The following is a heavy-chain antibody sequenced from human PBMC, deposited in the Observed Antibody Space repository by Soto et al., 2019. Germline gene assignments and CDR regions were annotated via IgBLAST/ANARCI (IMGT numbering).Heavy chain of an antibody. V-gene: IGHV4-31*03. J-gene: IGHJ5*02. CDR1: GGSISSGGYY. D-gene: IGHD2-2*01. CDR3: ARVATYCSSTSCVRVDSGYDFWWFDP. CDR2: IYYSGST. Sequence: PSETLSLTCTVSGGSISSGGYYWSWIRQHPGKGLEWIGYIYYSGSTNYNPSLKSRVTISVDKSKNQFPLKLSSVTAADTAVYYCARVATYCSSTSCVRVDSGYDFWWFDPWGQGTLVTVSS.